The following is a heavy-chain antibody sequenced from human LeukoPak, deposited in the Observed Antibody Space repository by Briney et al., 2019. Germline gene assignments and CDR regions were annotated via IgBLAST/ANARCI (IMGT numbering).Heavy chain of an antibody. V-gene: IGHV3-11*01. CDR3: ARVAHLTGDPYDY. CDR2: ISSSGGTT. Sequence: GGSLRLSCAASGFTFSDFYMSCIRQAPGKGLEWVSYISSSGGTTYYADSVKGRFTSSRDNAKNSLCLQMNSLRAEDTAVYYCARVAHLTGDPYDYWGQGTLVTVSS. D-gene: IGHD7-27*01. J-gene: IGHJ4*02. CDR1: GFTFSDFY.